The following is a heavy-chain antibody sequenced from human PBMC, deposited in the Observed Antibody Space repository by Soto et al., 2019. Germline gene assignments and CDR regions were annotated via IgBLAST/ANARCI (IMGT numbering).Heavy chain of an antibody. CDR3: ARFDAYVRFDL. Sequence: SETLSLTCTVSGGSIRSCDYYWTWIRQHPGKGLEWIGYISYRGSTYYTPSLKSRVTISADTSKNQFSLKLSSVTAADTALYYCARFDAYVRFDLWGQGTLVTVSS. CDR1: GGSIRSCDYY. V-gene: IGHV4-31*03. CDR2: ISYRGST. D-gene: IGHD2-2*01. J-gene: IGHJ5*02.